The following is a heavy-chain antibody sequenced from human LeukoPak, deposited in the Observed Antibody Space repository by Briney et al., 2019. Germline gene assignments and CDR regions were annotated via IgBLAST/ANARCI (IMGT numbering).Heavy chain of an antibody. D-gene: IGHD2-2*01. J-gene: IGHJ4*02. CDR3: ARGGYCSSTSCRDFDY. CDR1: GITLSSYS. CDR2: ISSNSSYI. V-gene: IGHV3-21*01. Sequence: PGGSLRPPCATSGITLSSYSMNRVRQAPGKGPEWVSSISSNSSYIYYADSVKGRFTICRDNAKSSLYLQMNSLRAEDTAVYYCARGGYCSSTSCRDFDYWGQGTLVTVSS.